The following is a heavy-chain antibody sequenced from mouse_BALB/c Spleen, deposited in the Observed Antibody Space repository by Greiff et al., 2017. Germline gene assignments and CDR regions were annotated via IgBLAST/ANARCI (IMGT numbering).Heavy chain of an antibody. J-gene: IGHJ2*01. D-gene: IGHD2-1*01. CDR3: ARMAIDGNYDGFAY. Sequence: EVKLMESGGGLVKPGGSLKLSCAASGFTFSSYAMSWVRQTPEKRLEWVASISSGGSSYYSASVKGRFTISRDNARNNLYLQMCSMRSEDTAMYYCARMAIDGNYDGFAYWGQGTILTVSA. V-gene: IGHV5-6-5*01. CDR1: GFTFSSYA. CDR2: ISSGGSS.